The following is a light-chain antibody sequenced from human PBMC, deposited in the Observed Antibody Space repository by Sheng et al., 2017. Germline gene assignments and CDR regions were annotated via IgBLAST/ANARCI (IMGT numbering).Light chain of an antibody. CDR2: KAS. J-gene: IGKJ1*01. V-gene: IGKV1-5*03. Sequence: DIQLTQFPSTLSASVGDRVTITCRASQSISSWLAWYQQKPGKAPKVLIYKASYLESGVPSRFSGSGSGTEFSLTISSLQPDDIATYYCQKYESSWAFGQGT. CDR3: QKYESSWA. CDR1: QSISSW.